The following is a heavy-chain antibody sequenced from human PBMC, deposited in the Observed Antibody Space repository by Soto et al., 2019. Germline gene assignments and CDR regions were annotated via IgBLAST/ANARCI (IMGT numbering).Heavy chain of an antibody. CDR3: ARHYSAMGV. CDR1: GFTVSSDS. J-gene: IGHJ6*02. CDR2: IYSDNNT. V-gene: IGHV3-53*02. Sequence: EVQLVETGGDLIQPGGSLRLSCAASGFTVSSDSMTWVRQAPGKGLEWISIIYSDNNTDYADSVKGRFSISRDTSKTSLYLQMNSPRAEDTAEYYCARHYSAMGVWGQGTTVTVSS.